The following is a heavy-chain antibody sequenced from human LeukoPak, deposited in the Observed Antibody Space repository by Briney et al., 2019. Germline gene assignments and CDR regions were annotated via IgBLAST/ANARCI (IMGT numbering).Heavy chain of an antibody. CDR1: GFSFSTYW. D-gene: IGHD3-10*01. V-gene: IGHV3-7*01. CDR3: GRFGDEAAVDY. J-gene: IGHJ4*02. Sequence: GGSLRLSCAASGFSFSTYWMTWVRQAAGKGLEWVANIEPAGSETYYVDPVKGRFTISRDNAKNLLYLQMSSLRAEDTAVYYCGRFGDEAAVDYWGQGTLVTVSS. CDR2: IEPAGSET.